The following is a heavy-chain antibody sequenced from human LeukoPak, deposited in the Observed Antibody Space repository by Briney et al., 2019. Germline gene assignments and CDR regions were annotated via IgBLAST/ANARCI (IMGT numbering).Heavy chain of an antibody. J-gene: IGHJ3*02. Sequence: PGGSLRLSCGASGFTFSSHWMSWIRQAPGKGLEWVANINQDGSVKYYVDSVKGRFTISRDNAKNSLYLQINSLRAEDSAVYYCAREGDYTWSFLIWGQGTMVTVSS. CDR3: AREGDYTWSFLI. CDR1: GFTFSSHW. CDR2: INQDGSVK. D-gene: IGHD1-26*01. V-gene: IGHV3-7*01.